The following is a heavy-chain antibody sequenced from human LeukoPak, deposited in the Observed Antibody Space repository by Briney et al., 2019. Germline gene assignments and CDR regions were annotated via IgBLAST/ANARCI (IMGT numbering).Heavy chain of an antibody. V-gene: IGHV4-34*01. CDR2: INHSGST. CDR1: GGSFSGYY. D-gene: IGHD3-22*01. J-gene: IGHJ4*02. CDR3: ARDRGYYYDSSGRKRTDY. Sequence: SETLSPTCAVYGGSFSGYYWSWIRQPPGKGLEWIGEINHSGSTNYNPSLKSRVTISVDTSKNQFSLKLSSVTAADTAVYYCARDRGYYYDSSGRKRTDYWGQGTLVTVSS.